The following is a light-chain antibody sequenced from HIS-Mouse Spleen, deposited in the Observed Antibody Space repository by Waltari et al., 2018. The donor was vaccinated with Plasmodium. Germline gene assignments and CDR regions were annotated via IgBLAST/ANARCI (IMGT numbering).Light chain of an antibody. CDR1: ALPNTY. CDR2: EDS. J-gene: IGLJ3*02. CDR3: YSTDSSGNHRV. V-gene: IGLV3-10*01. Sequence: SYELTQPPSASVSPGQTARITCSGDALPNTYAYWYQQKSGQAPVLVIYEDSNRPSGIPERFSGSSSGTMATLTISGAQVEDEADYYCYSTDSSGNHRVFGGGTKLTVL.